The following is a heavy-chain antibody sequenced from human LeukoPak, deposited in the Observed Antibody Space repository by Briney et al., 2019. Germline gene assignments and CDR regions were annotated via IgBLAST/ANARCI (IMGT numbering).Heavy chain of an antibody. CDR1: GYTFTSYG. Sequence: ASVKVSCKASGYTFTSYGISWVRQAPGQGLEWMGWISAYNGTTNYAQKLQGRVTMTTDTSTSTAYMELRSLRSDDTAVYYCARDPSDGYSGYGGLDYWGQGTLVTVSS. V-gene: IGHV1-18*01. J-gene: IGHJ4*02. CDR2: ISAYNGTT. CDR3: ARDPSDGYSGYGGLDY. D-gene: IGHD5-12*01.